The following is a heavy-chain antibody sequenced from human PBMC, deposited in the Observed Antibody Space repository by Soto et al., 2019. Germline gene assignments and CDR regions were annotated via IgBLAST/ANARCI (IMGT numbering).Heavy chain of an antibody. CDR3: ATDLHSPSWRWKPPSSFDY. Sequence: GASVKVSCKVSGYTLSELPIHWVRQPPGRGLEWMGGFDPEDEETVYAQKFQGRVTMTEDTSTDTAYMELSSLRSDDTAVYYCATDLHSPSWRWKPPSSFDYWGQGTLVTVSS. J-gene: IGHJ4*02. CDR2: FDPEDEET. V-gene: IGHV1-24*01. CDR1: GYTLSELP. D-gene: IGHD2-15*01.